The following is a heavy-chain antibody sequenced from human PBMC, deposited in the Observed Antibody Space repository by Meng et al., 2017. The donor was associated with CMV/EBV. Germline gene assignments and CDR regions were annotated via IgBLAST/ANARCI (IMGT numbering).Heavy chain of an antibody. Sequence: GGSLRLSCTASGFTFSSYAMNWVRQAPGKGLEWMALISYDGSNKYYTDSVKGRFTISRDNSKNTLYLQMNSLRGKDTAVYYCARARQQLADYWGQGTLVTVSS. CDR2: ISYDGSNK. V-gene: IGHV3-30*04. CDR1: GFTFSSYA. D-gene: IGHD6-13*01. J-gene: IGHJ4*02. CDR3: ARARQQLADY.